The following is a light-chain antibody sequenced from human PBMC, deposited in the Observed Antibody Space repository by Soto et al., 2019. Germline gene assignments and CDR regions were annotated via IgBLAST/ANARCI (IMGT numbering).Light chain of an antibody. J-gene: IGKJ3*01. CDR3: QRIYSDPL. Sequence: DIQLTQSPSSLSASVGDRVTITFRVSQGISSYLNWYRQKPGKVPKLLIYSASNLQSGVPSRLSGSGSGTDFSLTVSRLQPEDVASSYGQRIYSDPLFAPGIKVYI. CDR1: QGISSY. CDR2: SAS. V-gene: IGKV1-27*01.